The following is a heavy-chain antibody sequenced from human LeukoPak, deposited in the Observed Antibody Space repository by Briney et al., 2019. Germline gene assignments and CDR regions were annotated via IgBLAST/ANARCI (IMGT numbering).Heavy chain of an antibody. J-gene: IGHJ4*02. CDR1: GYTFTSYD. CDR3: ARDTDYGDYVFFW. V-gene: IGHV1-18*01. Sequence: AASVKVSCKASGYTFTSYDINWVRQATGQGLEWMGWISAYNGNTNYAQKLQGRVTMTTDTSTSTAYMELRSLRSDDTAVYYCARDTDYGDYVFFWWGQGTLVTVSS. D-gene: IGHD4-17*01. CDR2: ISAYNGNT.